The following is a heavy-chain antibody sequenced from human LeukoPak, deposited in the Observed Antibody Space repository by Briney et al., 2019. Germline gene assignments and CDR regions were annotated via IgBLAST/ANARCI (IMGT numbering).Heavy chain of an antibody. CDR2: INPNSGGT. V-gene: IGHV1-2*02. D-gene: IGHD6-13*01. Sequence: ASVKVSCKASGYTFTGYYLHWVRQAPGQGLEWMGWINPNSGGTNYAQKFQGRVTMTRDTSISTAYMELSRLRYDDTAVFYCARDDGSSWTHYYYYMDVWGKGTTVTVSS. CDR1: GYTFTGYY. J-gene: IGHJ6*03. CDR3: ARDDGSSWTHYYYYMDV.